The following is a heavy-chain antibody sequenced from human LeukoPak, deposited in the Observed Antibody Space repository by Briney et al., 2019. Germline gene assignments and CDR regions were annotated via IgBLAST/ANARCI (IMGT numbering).Heavy chain of an antibody. J-gene: IGHJ2*01. V-gene: IGHV3-13*01. Sequence: PGGSLRLSCATSGFPFSAYDMHWVRQAPGKGLEWVSAFGSAGDTCYPGAVKGRFTISRDYAKNSLFLQMNNLIAGDTAVYFCVRGALPGDNWYFDLWGRGTLVTVSS. CDR2: FGSAGDT. CDR1: GFPFSAYD. CDR3: VRGALPGDNWYFDL.